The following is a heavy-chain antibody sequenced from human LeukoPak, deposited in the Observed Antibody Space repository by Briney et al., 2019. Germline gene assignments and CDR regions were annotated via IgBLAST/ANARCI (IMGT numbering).Heavy chain of an antibody. CDR3: ARGGSYLSAFDI. CDR1: GFTFSDYN. CDR2: ISYDGSNK. Sequence: GGSLRLSCAASGFTFSDYNMRWIRQAPGKGLEWVAVISYDGSNKHYADSVKGRFTMSRDNSKNTLYLQMNSLRAEDTAVYYCARGGSYLSAFDIWGQGTMVTVSS. J-gene: IGHJ3*02. V-gene: IGHV3-30*03. D-gene: IGHD1-26*01.